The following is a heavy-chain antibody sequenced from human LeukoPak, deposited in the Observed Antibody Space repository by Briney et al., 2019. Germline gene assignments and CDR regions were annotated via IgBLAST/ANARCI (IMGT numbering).Heavy chain of an antibody. D-gene: IGHD2-2*01. CDR3: AKDDIPAFATGYMDV. CDR2: ISASGGIT. Sequence: GGSLRLTCKASGMTFDTYTMSWVRQAPGQGREGVSGISASGGITFYADSVKGRFTISRDNSKNTLYLQMNSLRVEYTAIYYCAKDDIPAFATGYMDVWGKGTTVTVSS. V-gene: IGHV3-23*01. CDR1: GMTFDTYT. J-gene: IGHJ6*03.